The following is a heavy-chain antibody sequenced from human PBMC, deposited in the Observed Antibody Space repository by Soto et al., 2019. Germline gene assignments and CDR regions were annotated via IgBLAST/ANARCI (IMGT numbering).Heavy chain of an antibody. CDR2: IYYSGNT. V-gene: IGHV4-30-4*01. Sequence: QVQLQESGPGLVKPSQTLSLTCTVSGGSISSGDYYWSWIRQPPGKGLEWIGYIYYSGNTYYNPSLKSRVTISVDTSKNQFSLKLSSVTAADTAVYYCARGVIITVTTRGPIDYWGQGTLVTVSS. CDR1: GGSISSGDYY. D-gene: IGHD4-17*01. CDR3: ARGVIITVTTRGPIDY. J-gene: IGHJ4*02.